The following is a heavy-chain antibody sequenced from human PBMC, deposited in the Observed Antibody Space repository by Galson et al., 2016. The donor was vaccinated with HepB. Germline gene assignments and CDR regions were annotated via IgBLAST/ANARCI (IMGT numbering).Heavy chain of an antibody. CDR1: GYIFTGYG. V-gene: IGHV1-18*04. CDR3: ARKPTSSPFDY. J-gene: IGHJ4*03. CDR2: ISANNGDT. D-gene: IGHD2/OR15-2a*01. Sequence: SCKASGYIFTGYGISWVRQAPGQGLEYMGWISANNGDTSYPQNLQGRVTMTTDTSTSTAYMELRTLRSDDTAVYYCARKPTSSPFDYWGEGTTVTVSS.